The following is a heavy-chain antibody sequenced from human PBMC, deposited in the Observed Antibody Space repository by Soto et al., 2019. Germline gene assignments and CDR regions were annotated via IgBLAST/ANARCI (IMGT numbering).Heavy chain of an antibody. J-gene: IGHJ5*02. CDR1: GGSVSSGSYY. CDR3: ARVTGYSSSWYWFDH. V-gene: IGHV4-61*01. Sequence: SETLSLTCTVSGGSVSSGSYYWSWIRQPPGKGLEWIGYIYYSGSTNYNPSLKSRVTISVDTSKNQFSLKLSSVTAADTAVYYCARVTGYSSSWYWFDHWGQGTLVTVSS. CDR2: IYYSGST. D-gene: IGHD6-13*01.